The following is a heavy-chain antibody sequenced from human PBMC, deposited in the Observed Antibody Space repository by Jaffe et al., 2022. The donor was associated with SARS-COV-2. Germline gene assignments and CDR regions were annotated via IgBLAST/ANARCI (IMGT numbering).Heavy chain of an antibody. CDR2: IYTSGST. CDR1: GGSISSGSYY. Sequence: QVQLQESGPGLVKPSQTLSLTCTVSGGSISSGSYYWSWIRQPAGKGLEWIGRIYTSGSTNYNPSLKSRVTISVDTSKNQFSLKLSSVTAADTAVYYCARDIAAWFDYWGQGTLVTVSS. V-gene: IGHV4-61*02. J-gene: IGHJ4*02. D-gene: IGHD6-6*01. CDR3: ARDIAAWFDY.